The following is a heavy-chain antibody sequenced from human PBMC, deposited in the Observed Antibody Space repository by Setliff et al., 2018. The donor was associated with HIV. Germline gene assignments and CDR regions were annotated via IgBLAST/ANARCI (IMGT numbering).Heavy chain of an antibody. CDR2: INPNSGGT. J-gene: IGHJ4*02. CDR3: ARDTVKATFSDY. CDR1: GYTFTSYT. V-gene: IGHV1-2*02. Sequence: ASVKVSCKASGYTFTSYTMHWVRQAPGQRLEWMGWINPNSGGTNYAQKFQGRVTMTRDTSIITAYMELSSLTSADTAVYYCARDTVKATFSDYWGQGTLVTVSS. D-gene: IGHD4-17*01.